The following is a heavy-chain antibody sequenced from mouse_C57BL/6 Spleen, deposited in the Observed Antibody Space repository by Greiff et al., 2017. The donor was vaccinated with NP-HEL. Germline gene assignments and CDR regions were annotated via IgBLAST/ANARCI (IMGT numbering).Heavy chain of an antibody. CDR1: GYTFTDYN. J-gene: IGHJ1*03. CDR2: INPNYGTT. Sequence: EVQLQQSGPELVKPGASVKIPCKASGYTFTDYNMDWVKQSHGKSLEWIGDINPNYGTTSYNQKFKGKATLTVDQSSSTAYMQLNSLTSEDSAVYYCARPNLLLRWYFDVWGTGTTVTVSS. CDR3: ARPNLLLRWYFDV. D-gene: IGHD1-1*01. V-gene: IGHV1-39*01.